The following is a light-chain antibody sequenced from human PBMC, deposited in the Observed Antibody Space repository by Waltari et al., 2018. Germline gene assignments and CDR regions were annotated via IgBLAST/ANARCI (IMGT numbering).Light chain of an antibody. V-gene: IGLV2-8*01. J-gene: IGLJ2*01. CDR2: DAT. Sequence: QSALTQPPSASGSPGQSVTISCTGASSDFFTSGSVSWYQQRPGQVPKLIIYDATHRPSGVPGRFSASNAGNTASLTVSGLQAEDEADYYGSSYSGNTYRVVFGVGTKLTVL. CDR1: SSDFFTSGS. CDR3: SSYSGNTYRVV.